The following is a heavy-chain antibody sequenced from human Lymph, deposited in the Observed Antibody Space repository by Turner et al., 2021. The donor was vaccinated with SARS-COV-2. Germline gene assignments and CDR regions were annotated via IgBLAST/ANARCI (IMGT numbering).Heavy chain of an antibody. CDR2: FDPEDGAT. D-gene: IGHD6-19*01. CDR1: GYTLTELS. J-gene: IGHJ6*02. CDR3: AIDRKKWLVQTGDGMDV. V-gene: IGHV1-24*01. Sequence: QVQLVQSGAEVKKPGASVKVSCKVSGYTLTELSMHWVRQAPGKGLEWMGGFDPEDGATIYAHKFQGRVTMTEDTSIDTVYMELSSLRSEDTAVYYCAIDRKKWLVQTGDGMDVWGQGTTVTVSS.